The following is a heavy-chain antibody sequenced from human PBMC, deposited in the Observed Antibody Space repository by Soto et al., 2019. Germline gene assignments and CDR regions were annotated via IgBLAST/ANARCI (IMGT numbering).Heavy chain of an antibody. CDR1: GGSISSYY. Sequence: SETLSLTCTVSGGSISSYYWSWIRQPPGKGLEWIGYIYYSGSTNYNPSLKSRVTISVDTSKNQFSLKLSSVTAADTAVYYCARSSRGRAAPDYWGQGTLVTVSS. CDR3: ARSSRGRAAPDY. D-gene: IGHD6-6*01. J-gene: IGHJ4*02. CDR2: IYYSGST. V-gene: IGHV4-59*01.